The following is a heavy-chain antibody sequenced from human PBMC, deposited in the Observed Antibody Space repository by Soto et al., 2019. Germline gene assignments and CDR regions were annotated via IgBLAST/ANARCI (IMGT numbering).Heavy chain of an antibody. CDR3: TTRIAVAEVAFDI. CDR1: GFTFSNAW. CDR2: IKSKTDGGTT. J-gene: IGHJ3*02. Sequence: EVQLVESGGGLVKPGGSLRLSCAASGFTFSNAWMSWVRQAPGKGLEWVGRIKSKTDGGTTDYAAPVKGRFTISRDDSKNTLYRQMNSLKTEDTAVYYCTTRIAVAEVAFDIWGQGTMVTVSS. D-gene: IGHD6-19*01. V-gene: IGHV3-15*01.